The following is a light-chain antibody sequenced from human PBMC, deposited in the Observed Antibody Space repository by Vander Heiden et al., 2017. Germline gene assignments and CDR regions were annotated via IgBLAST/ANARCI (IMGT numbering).Light chain of an antibody. CDR1: QTISNW. Sequence: DSQMTQSPSILSASRGDRDTITCRASQTISNWLYWYQVKPGKAPKLLIREASSLERAVPLRFSGGGSGTDFTLTISSLQPDDFETYYCQQYNRAWTFGQGT. V-gene: IGKV1-5*03. CDR3: QQYNRAWT. J-gene: IGKJ1*01. CDR2: EAS.